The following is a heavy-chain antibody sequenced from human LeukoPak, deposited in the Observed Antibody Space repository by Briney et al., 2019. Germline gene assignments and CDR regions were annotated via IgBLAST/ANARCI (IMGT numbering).Heavy chain of an antibody. V-gene: IGHV3-23*01. CDR2: ITGSGGFT. Sequence: GGSLRLSCAASGFPFSTYAMNWVRQAPGKGLEWVSVITGSGGFTQYADSVKGRFTISRDNSKDTVYLQMNSLRVEDTALYYCVRSLDYWGQGTLVTVSS. J-gene: IGHJ4*02. CDR1: GFPFSTYA. CDR3: VRSLDY.